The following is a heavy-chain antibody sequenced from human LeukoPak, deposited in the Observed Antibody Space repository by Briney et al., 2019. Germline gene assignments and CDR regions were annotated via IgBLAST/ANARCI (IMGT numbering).Heavy chain of an antibody. CDR1: GGSFSGYY. CDR3: ASGGYSYGFDY. J-gene: IGHJ4*02. D-gene: IGHD5-18*01. CDR2: INHSGST. V-gene: IGHV4-34*01. Sequence: SETLSLTCAVYGGSFSGYYWSWIRQPPGKGLEWIGEINHSGSTNYSPSLKSRVTISVDRSKNQLSLKLSSVTAADTATYYCASGGYSYGFDYWGQGTLVTVSS.